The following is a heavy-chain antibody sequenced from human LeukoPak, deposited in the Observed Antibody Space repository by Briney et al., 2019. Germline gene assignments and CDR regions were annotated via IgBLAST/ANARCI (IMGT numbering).Heavy chain of an antibody. Sequence: SETLSLTCTVSGGSISSSSYYWGWIRQPPGKGLEWIGNIYYSGSAFYNPSLKSRVTISVDTSKNQFSLRLSSVTAADTVVYYCARRLCSSTSCYYAFDIWGQGTMVTVSS. CDR2: IYYSGSA. V-gene: IGHV4-39*01. D-gene: IGHD2-2*01. CDR3: ARRLCSSTSCYYAFDI. CDR1: GGSISSSSYY. J-gene: IGHJ3*02.